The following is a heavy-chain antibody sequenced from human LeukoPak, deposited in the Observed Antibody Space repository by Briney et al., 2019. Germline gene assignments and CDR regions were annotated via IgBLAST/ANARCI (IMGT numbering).Heavy chain of an antibody. CDR1: GFTFSSYW. CDR3: ARSPDYVWGSYRPLDY. Sequence: GGSLRLSCAASGFTFSSYWMHWVRQAPGKGLVWVSRINSDGSSTSYADSVKGRFTISRDNAKNTLYLQMNSLRAEDTAVYYCARSPDYVWGSYRPLDYWGQGTLVTVSS. V-gene: IGHV3-74*01. D-gene: IGHD3-16*02. J-gene: IGHJ4*02. CDR2: INSDGSST.